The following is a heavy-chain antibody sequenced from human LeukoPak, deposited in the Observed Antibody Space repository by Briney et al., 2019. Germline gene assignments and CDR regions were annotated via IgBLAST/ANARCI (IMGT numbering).Heavy chain of an antibody. Sequence: SETLSLTCTVSGGSISSHYWSWIRQPPGKGLEWIGYIYYSGSTNYNPSLKSRVTISVDTSKNQFSLKLSSVTAADTAVYYCARALYGSGSYYFDYWGQGTLVTVSS. J-gene: IGHJ4*02. D-gene: IGHD3-10*01. CDR1: GGSISSHY. CDR3: ARALYGSGSYYFDY. V-gene: IGHV4-59*11. CDR2: IYYSGST.